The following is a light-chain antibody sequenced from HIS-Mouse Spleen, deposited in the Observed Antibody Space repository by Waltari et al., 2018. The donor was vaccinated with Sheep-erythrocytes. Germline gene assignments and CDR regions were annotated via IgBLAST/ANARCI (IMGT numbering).Light chain of an antibody. V-gene: IGKV1-9*01. Sequence: IQLTQSPSFLSASVGDRVTITCRASQGISSYLAWYQQKPGEATKLLIYAASPLQSGVPSRFSGSGSGTEFTLTISSLQPEDFATYYCQQLNSYPHTFGQGTKLEIK. J-gene: IGKJ2*01. CDR2: AAS. CDR1: QGISSY. CDR3: QQLNSYPHT.